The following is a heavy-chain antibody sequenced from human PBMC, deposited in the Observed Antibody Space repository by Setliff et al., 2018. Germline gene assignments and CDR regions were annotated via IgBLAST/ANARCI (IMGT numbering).Heavy chain of an antibody. CDR3: ARALGDYDYWYFDV. Sequence: GGSLSLSCAASGFTFTTYSMHWVRQAPGKGLEWVSSIGRSSNYMYYGDSVKGRFTISRDSAKSSLYLQMNSLRTEDTAVYYCARALGDYDYWYFDVWGRGTLVTVSS. CDR2: IGRSSNYM. CDR1: GFTFTTYS. V-gene: IGHV3-21*01. D-gene: IGHD4-17*01. J-gene: IGHJ2*01.